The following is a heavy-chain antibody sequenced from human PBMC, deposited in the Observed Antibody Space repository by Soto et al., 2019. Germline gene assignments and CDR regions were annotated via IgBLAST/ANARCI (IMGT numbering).Heavy chain of an antibody. D-gene: IGHD6-19*01. V-gene: IGHV3-23*01. Sequence: GGSLRLSCAVSGFTFSSYAMSWVRQAPGKGLEWVSGISGSGGSTYSADSVKGRFTISRDNSKNTLYLQMNSLRTEDTAVYYCAKDRKSGSGWYWDYWGQGTLVTVSS. CDR2: ISGSGGST. J-gene: IGHJ4*02. CDR3: AKDRKSGSGWYWDY. CDR1: GFTFSSYA.